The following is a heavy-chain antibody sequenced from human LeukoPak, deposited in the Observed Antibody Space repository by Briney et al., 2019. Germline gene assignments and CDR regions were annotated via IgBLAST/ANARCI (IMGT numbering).Heavy chain of an antibody. D-gene: IGHD3-22*01. Sequence: ASVKVSCKASGYTFTVYYIHWVRQAPGQGLECMGWINPNSGGTNFAQKFQGRVTMTGDTSISTAYMELSRLRSDDTAVYYCARARTLYYYDSSGYSPLDFWGQGTLVTVSS. CDR1: GYTFTVYY. CDR3: ARARTLYYYDSSGYSPLDF. J-gene: IGHJ4*02. V-gene: IGHV1-2*02. CDR2: INPNSGGT.